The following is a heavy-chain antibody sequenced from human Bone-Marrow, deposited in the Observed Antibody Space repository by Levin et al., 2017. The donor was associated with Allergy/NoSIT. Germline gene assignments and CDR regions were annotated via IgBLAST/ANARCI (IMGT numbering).Heavy chain of an antibody. D-gene: IGHD3-3*01. CDR3: ASTHNNYDVLSGYYYFDS. Sequence: PSQTLSLTCTVSGGSISSYYWSWIRQPPGKGLEWIGYIYYSGSTNYNPSLKSRVTISVDTSKNQFSLRVSSVTAADTAVYYCASTHNNYDVLSGYYYFDSWGQGTLVAVSS. CDR1: GGSISSYY. V-gene: IGHV4-59*01. J-gene: IGHJ4*02. CDR2: IYYSGST.